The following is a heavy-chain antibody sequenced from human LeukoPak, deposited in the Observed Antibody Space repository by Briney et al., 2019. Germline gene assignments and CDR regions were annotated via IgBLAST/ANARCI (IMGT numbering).Heavy chain of an antibody. CDR2: INPNTGGT. CDR1: GYTFTGYY. V-gene: IGHV1-2*02. Sequence: GASVKVSCKASGYTFTGYYMHWVRQAPGQGLEWMGWINPNTGGTKYAQKFQGRVTMSRDTSISTAYMDLSRLRSDDTAVYYCVQFELDYWGQGTLATVSS. D-gene: IGHD1-7*01. CDR3: VQFELDY. J-gene: IGHJ4*02.